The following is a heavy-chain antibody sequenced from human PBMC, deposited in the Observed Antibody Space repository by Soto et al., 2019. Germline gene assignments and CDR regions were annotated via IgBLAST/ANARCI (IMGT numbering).Heavy chain of an antibody. D-gene: IGHD5-18*01. J-gene: IGHJ5*02. Sequence: SETLSLTCTVSGGSVSSGDYYWSWIRQPPGKGLEWIGYIYYSGSTNYNPSFTSRVSISLDTSKNQFSLRLTSVTAADTAVYYCARIPVDTYMINWFDPWGQGTLVTVSS. CDR1: GGSVSSGDYY. V-gene: IGHV4-61*08. CDR2: IYYSGST. CDR3: ARIPVDTYMINWFDP.